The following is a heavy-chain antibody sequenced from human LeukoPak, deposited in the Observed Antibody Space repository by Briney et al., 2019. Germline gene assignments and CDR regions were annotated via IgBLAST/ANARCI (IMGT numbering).Heavy chain of an antibody. Sequence: GGSLRLSCAASGFTFSSYWMSRVRQAPGKGLEWVANIKQDGSEKYYVDSVEGRFTISRDNAKNSLYLQMNSLRAEDTAVYYCARDEANVLRFSDYRGQGTLVTVSS. V-gene: IGHV3-7*01. CDR2: IKQDGSEK. CDR1: GFTFSSYW. D-gene: IGHD3-3*01. J-gene: IGHJ4*02. CDR3: ARDEANVLRFSDY.